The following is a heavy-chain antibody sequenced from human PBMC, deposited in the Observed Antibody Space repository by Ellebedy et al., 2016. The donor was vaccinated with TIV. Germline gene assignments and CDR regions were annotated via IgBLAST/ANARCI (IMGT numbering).Heavy chain of an antibody. CDR3: ATDGSYGDFRSPAHAFEA. CDR1: RFSFRSYW. Sequence: GESLKISCEASRFSFRSYWMSWVRQAPGKGLEWVANMNQDGSDKYYVDSVKGRFTISRDNAKNSLYLQLNSLRVDDTAVYFCATDGSYGDFRSPAHAFEAWGQGTMVSVSS. J-gene: IGHJ3*01. D-gene: IGHD4-17*01. CDR2: MNQDGSDK. V-gene: IGHV3-7*01.